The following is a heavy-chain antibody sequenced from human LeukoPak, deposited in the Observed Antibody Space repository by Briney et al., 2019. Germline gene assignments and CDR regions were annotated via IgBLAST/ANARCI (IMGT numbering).Heavy chain of an antibody. D-gene: IGHD6-13*01. CDR2: IKHYGSEK. J-gene: IGHJ4*02. V-gene: IGHV3-7*01. CDR1: GSTFSRYW. Sequence: GGSLRLSCASSGSTFSRYWMSWVRQAPGKGLEWVANIKHYGSEKYYVDSVKGRFTISRDNAKNSLYLQMNSLRAEDTAVYYCARDRQQLSNWGQGTLVTVSS. CDR3: ARDRQQLSN.